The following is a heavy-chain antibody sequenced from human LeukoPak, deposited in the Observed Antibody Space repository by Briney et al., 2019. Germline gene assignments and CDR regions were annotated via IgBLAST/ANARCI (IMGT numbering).Heavy chain of an antibody. J-gene: IGHJ4*02. Sequence: ASVKVSCKASGGTFSSYAISWVRQAPGQGLEWMGGIITIFGTANYAQKFQGRVTITADESTSIAYMELSSLRSEDTAVYYCARANYDYVWGSYRSPTYFDYWGQGTLVTVSS. CDR2: IITIFGTA. CDR3: ARANYDYVWGSYRSPTYFDY. V-gene: IGHV1-69*01. CDR1: GGTFSSYA. D-gene: IGHD3-16*02.